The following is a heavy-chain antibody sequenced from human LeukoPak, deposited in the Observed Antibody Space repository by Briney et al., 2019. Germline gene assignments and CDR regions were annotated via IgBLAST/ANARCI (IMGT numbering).Heavy chain of an antibody. J-gene: IGHJ4*02. CDR1: GFTFSSYS. D-gene: IGHD3-22*01. CDR3: ARDLKYYDSSGFDY. CDR2: ISSSSSYI. V-gene: IGHV3-21*01. Sequence: PGGSLRLSCATSGFTFSSYSMNWVRQAPGKGLEWVSCISSSSSYIYYTDSVKGRFTISRDNAKNSLTLQMNSLRAEDTAVYYCARDLKYYDSSGFDYWGRGTLVTVSS.